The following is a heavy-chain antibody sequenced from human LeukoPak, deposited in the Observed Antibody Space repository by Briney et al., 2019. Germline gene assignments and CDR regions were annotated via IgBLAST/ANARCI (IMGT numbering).Heavy chain of an antibody. Sequence: GGSLRLSCAASGFTFSSYSTNWVREAPGKGLEWVLSIRSISSYIYYAHSVKGRFTTSTDNARNSLYLQMNSLRAEGTAVYYCTRGMGGWYPDYWGQGTLVTVSS. J-gene: IGHJ4*02. CDR2: IRSISSYI. CDR1: GFTFSSYS. V-gene: IGHV3-21*01. CDR3: TRGMGGWYPDY. D-gene: IGHD6-19*01.